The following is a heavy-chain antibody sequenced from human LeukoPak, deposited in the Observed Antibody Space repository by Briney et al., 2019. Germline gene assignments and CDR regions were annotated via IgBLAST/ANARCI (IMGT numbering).Heavy chain of an antibody. J-gene: IGHJ5*02. Sequence: GGSLRLSCAASGFTFSSYAMSWVRQAPGKGLEWVSAISGSGGSTYYADSVKGRFTISRDNSKNTLYLQMNSLRAEDTAVYYCAKGAATRGYFDWAYSPEYNWFDPWGQGTLVTVSS. V-gene: IGHV3-23*01. D-gene: IGHD3-9*01. CDR1: GFTFSSYA. CDR3: AKGAATRGYFDWAYSPEYNWFDP. CDR2: ISGSGGST.